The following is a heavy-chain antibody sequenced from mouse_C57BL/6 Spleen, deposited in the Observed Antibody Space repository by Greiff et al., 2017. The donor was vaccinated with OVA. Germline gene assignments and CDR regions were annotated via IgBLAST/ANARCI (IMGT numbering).Heavy chain of an antibody. V-gene: IGHV1-39*01. CDR1: GYSFTDYN. CDR2: INPNDGTT. CDR3: ACATVVADRYFDD. Sequence: VQLKEPGPELVKPGASVKISCKASGYSFTDYNMNWVKQSNGKGLEWIGEINPNDGTTSYNQKLKGKATLTVDQSSSTAYMQLTSRTSEDSAVYYCACATVVADRYFDDWGTGTTLTVSS. J-gene: IGHJ1*03. D-gene: IGHD1-1*01.